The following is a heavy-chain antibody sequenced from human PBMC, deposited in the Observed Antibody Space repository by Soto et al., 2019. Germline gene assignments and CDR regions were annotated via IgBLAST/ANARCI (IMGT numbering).Heavy chain of an antibody. CDR3: ARRDYNAVARSYHYYGRDV. CDR2: INSVGRST. J-gene: IGHJ6*02. D-gene: IGHD4-4*01. V-gene: IGHV3-74*01. Sequence: SLRLSCAASGFTFSSYWMHWLRQAPGQGLVWVSRINSVGRSTSYAASVKGRFTISRDNAKNALYLQLNSLSAEDTAVYYCARRDYNAVARSYHYYGRDVWGQGTTVTVSS. CDR1: GFTFSSYW.